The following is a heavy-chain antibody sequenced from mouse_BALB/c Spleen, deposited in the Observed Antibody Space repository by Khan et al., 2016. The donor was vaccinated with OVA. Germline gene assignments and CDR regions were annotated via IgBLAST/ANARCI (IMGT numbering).Heavy chain of an antibody. CDR1: GFTFSDYY. CDR3: ARQLNGAMDY. D-gene: IGHD1-3*01. V-gene: IGHV5-12*02. CDR2: ISNGGGFT. J-gene: IGHJ4*01. Sequence: EVELVESGGGLVQPGGSLKLSCATSGFTFSDYYIYWVRQTPEKRLEWVAYISNGGGFTYYPDTIEGRFTISSDNAKNTLHLQRSRLKSEATAMYYCARQLNGAMDYWGQGTSVTVSS.